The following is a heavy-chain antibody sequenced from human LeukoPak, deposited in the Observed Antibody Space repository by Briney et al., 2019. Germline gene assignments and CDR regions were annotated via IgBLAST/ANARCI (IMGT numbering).Heavy chain of an antibody. CDR2: ISASGGTT. CDR3: AKGRWGLTINNFDL. V-gene: IGHV3-23*01. J-gene: IGHJ3*01. CDR1: GFTFSDYA. Sequence: GGSLRLSCAASGFTFSDYAMNWVRQTPGGGLEWLAAISASGGTTYYTDSVNGRFTISRDNSRSTLHLQLTSVTPEDTALYYCAKGRWGLTINNFDLWGQGTMVTVSS. D-gene: IGHD2-21*01.